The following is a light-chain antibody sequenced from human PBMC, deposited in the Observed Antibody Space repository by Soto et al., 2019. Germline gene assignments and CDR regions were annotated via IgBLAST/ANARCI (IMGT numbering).Light chain of an antibody. Sequence: DIQMTQSPSSLSASVGDRVTITCRASQSISSYLNWYQQKPGKAPKLLIYAASSLQSGVPSRFSGCGSGTDFTLTISSLQPEDFATYYCQQTYSIPRFTFGPGTKVDVK. CDR3: QQTYSIPRFT. CDR2: AAS. V-gene: IGKV1-39*01. CDR1: QSISSY. J-gene: IGKJ3*01.